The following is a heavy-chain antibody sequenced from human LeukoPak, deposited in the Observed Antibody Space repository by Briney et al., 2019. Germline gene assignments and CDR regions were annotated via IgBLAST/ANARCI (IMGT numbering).Heavy chain of an antibody. CDR1: GGSISSYY. D-gene: IGHD6-19*01. CDR2: IYYSGST. CDR3: ARGDGSGSYMSVDDY. J-gene: IGHJ4*02. V-gene: IGHV4-59*01. Sequence: SETLSLTRTVSGGSISSYYWSWIRQPPGKGLEWLGYIYYSGSTNYNPSLKSRVTMSVDTSKNQFSLKLSSVTAADTAVYYCARGDGSGSYMSVDDYWGQGTLVTVSS.